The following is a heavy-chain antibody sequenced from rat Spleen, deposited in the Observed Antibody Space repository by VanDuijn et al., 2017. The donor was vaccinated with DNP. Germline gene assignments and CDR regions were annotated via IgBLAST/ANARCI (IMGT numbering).Heavy chain of an antibody. CDR1: GFTFSDYY. D-gene: IGHD1-1*01. J-gene: IGHJ4*01. V-gene: IGHV5-20*01. CDR3: AKDITDYYSGAMDA. Sequence: EVQLVESGGGLVQPGRSLKLSCAASGFTFSDYYMAWVRQAPTKGLEWVASIGYDGGNTYYRDSVKGRFTISRDNAKSTLYLQMESLRSEDTATYYCAKDITDYYSGAMDAWGQGTSVTVSS. CDR2: IGYDGGNT.